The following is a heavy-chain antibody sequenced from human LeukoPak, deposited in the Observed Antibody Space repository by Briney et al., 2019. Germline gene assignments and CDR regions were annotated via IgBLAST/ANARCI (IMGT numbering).Heavy chain of an antibody. V-gene: IGHV4-39*07. D-gene: IGHD3-22*01. CDR3: ARGGPPVKGYDSSGPIRVYYFDY. J-gene: IGHJ4*02. Sequence: SETLSLTCTVSGGSISSSSYYWGWIRQPPGKGLEWIGSIYYSGSTYYNPSLKSRVTISVDTSKNQFSLKLSSVTAADTAVYYCARGGPPVKGYDSSGPIRVYYFDYWGQGTLVTVSS. CDR2: IYYSGST. CDR1: GGSISSSSYY.